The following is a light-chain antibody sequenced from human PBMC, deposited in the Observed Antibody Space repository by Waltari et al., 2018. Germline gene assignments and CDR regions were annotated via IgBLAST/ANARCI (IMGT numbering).Light chain of an antibody. J-gene: IGLJ2*01. V-gene: IGLV4-69*01. CDR2: LNSDGSH. CDR3: QTWDTGIHVL. Sequence: LVLTQSPSASASLGDSGKLTCPLSSGHSTYAIAWPQQQPEKGPRYLMKLNSDGSHNKGDGIPDRFSGSSAGAGRYLPISSLQSEDDAVYYCQTWDTGIHVLFGGGTKLTVL. CDR1: SGHSTYA.